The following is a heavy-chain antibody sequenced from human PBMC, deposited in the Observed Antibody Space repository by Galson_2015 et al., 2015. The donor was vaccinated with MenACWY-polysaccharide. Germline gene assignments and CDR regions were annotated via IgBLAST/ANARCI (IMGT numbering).Heavy chain of an antibody. V-gene: IGHV3-74*01. D-gene: IGHD2-15*01. Sequence: SLRLSCAASGFSFSTYWMHWVRHAPGKGLVWVSRINADGSATDYADSVRGRFTISRDNAKNTLYLEMNSLRAEDTAVYYCTKAAAKYCSASSCYFNWYYPWRQGTRVTVSS. CDR3: TKAAAKYCSASSCYFNWYYP. J-gene: IGHJ5*02. CDR2: INADGSAT. CDR1: GFSFSTYW.